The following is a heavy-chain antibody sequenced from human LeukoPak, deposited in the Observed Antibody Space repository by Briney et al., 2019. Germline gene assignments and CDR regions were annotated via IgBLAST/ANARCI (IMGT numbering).Heavy chain of an antibody. CDR1: GFTFSSYG. CDR3: AKDTSEQWLVRGDYFYY. Sequence: GGSLSLSCAASGFTFSSYGIHWVRQAPGKGLEWVAFIHYDGSNKYYADSVKGRFTISRDNSKNTLYLQITSLRAKGTAVYCCAKDTSEQWLVRGDYFYYCGQGALVTVSS. V-gene: IGHV3-30*02. D-gene: IGHD6-19*01. J-gene: IGHJ4*02. CDR2: IHYDGSNK.